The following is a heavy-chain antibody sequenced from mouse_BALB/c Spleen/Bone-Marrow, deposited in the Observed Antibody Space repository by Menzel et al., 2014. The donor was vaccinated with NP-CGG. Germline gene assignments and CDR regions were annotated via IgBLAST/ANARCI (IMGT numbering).Heavy chain of an antibody. Sequence: VQLQQSGAELVKPGASVKLSCKASGYTFTNYFMYWVKQRPGQGLEWIGEINPNNGGTNFNENFKSRATLTLDKSSSTAYMQLGSLTSEDSAVYYCTRSGPGFAYWGHGTLVTVSA. V-gene: IGHV1S81*02. CDR3: TRSGPGFAY. CDR2: INPNNGGT. CDR1: GYTFTNYF. J-gene: IGHJ3*01.